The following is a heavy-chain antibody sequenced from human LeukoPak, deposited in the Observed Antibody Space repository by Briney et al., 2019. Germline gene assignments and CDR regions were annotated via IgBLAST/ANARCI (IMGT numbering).Heavy chain of an antibody. CDR1: GFTFSSYW. Sequence: GGSLRLSCAASGFTFSSYWMHWVRQAPGKGLVWVSRINSDGSSTSYADSVKGRFTISRDNSKNSLYLQMNSLRTEDTALYYCAKDIGNGGVRGVIVRFDYWGQGTLVTVSS. CDR2: INSDGSST. J-gene: IGHJ4*02. CDR3: AKDIGNGGVRGVIVRFDY. D-gene: IGHD3-10*01. V-gene: IGHV3-74*01.